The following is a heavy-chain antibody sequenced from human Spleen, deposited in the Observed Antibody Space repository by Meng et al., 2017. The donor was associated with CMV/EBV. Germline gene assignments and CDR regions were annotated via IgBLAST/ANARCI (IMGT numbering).Heavy chain of an antibody. CDR3: ARETHDLRRGSGMDV. CDR2: VYYSGST. V-gene: IGHV4-59*01. J-gene: IGHJ6*02. Sequence: GSLRLSCTVSGGSLSDYYWHWIRQAPGRGLDWIGYVYYSGSTNYNPSLKSRLSLSVDASKKQVSLSLSSVTAAETAVYYCARETHDLRRGSGMDVWGQGTTVTVSS. D-gene: IGHD3-3*01. CDR1: GGSLSDYY.